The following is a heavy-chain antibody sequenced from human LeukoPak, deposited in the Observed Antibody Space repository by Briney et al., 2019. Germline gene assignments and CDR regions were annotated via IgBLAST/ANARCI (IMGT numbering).Heavy chain of an antibody. J-gene: IGHJ6*02. D-gene: IGHD6-13*01. CDR2: IYYSGST. CDR3: AGGALPGIAAAGTKAAYYYYYGMDV. V-gene: IGHV4-59*01. CDR1: GGSISSYY. Sequence: PSETLSLTCTVSGGSISSYYWSWIRQPPGKGLEWIGYIYYSGSTNYNPSLKSRVTISVDTSKNQFSLKLSSVTAADTAVYYCAGGALPGIAAAGTKAAYYYYYGMDVWGQGTTVTVSS.